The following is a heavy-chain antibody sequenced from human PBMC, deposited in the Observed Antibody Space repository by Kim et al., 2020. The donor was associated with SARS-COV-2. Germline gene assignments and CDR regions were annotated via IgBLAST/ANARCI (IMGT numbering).Heavy chain of an antibody. D-gene: IGHD4-17*01. J-gene: IGHJ4*02. V-gene: IGHV4-31*02. Sequence: TYYNPSLKSRVTISVDTSKNQFSLKLSSVTAAHTAVYYCASSLRPEKFDYWGQGTLVTVSS. CDR2: T. CDR3: ASSLRPEKFDY.